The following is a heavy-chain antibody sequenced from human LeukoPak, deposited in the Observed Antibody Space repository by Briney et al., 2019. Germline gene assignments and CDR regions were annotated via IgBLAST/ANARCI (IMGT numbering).Heavy chain of an antibody. CDR3: ARNTPRGYSYSLPSMNYYYGMDA. D-gene: IGHD5-18*01. J-gene: IGHJ6*02. V-gene: IGHV1-2*02. CDR1: GYTFTGYY. Sequence: ASVKVSCKASGYTFTGYYMHWVRQAPGQGLEWMGWINPNSGGTNYAQKFQGRVTMTRDTSISTAYMELSRLRSDDTAVYYCARNTPRGYSYSLPSMNYYYGMDAWGQGTTVTVSS. CDR2: INPNSGGT.